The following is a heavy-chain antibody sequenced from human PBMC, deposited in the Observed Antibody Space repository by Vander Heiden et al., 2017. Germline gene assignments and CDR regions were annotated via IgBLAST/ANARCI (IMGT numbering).Heavy chain of an antibody. V-gene: IGHV3-48*02. CDR3: ARDWGY. J-gene: IGHJ4*02. CDR1: GFTFSNYN. Sequence: EVQLVQSGGGLVQPGGSRRRAGEASGFTFSNYNMNWVRQAPGKGLEWVSYISSSSSTIYYADSVRGRFTISRDNAKNSLYLQMNSLRDEDTAVYYCARDWGYWGQGTLVTVSS. CDR2: ISSSSSTI. D-gene: IGHD3-16*01.